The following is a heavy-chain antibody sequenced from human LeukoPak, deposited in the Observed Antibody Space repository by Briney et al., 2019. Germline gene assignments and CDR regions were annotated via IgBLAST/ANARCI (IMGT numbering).Heavy chain of an antibody. CDR3: AKEPGGSSPA. J-gene: IGHJ5*02. Sequence: GGSLRLSCTVSGFTFPTYSMNWVRQAPGKGLEWVSVMKPDGSTTIYADSVKGRFTISRDNAKSTLYLQMSGLRAEDTAVYYCAKEPGGSSPAWGQGTLVTVSS. V-gene: IGHV3-74*01. CDR2: MKPDGSTT. CDR1: GFTFPTYS. D-gene: IGHD1-26*01.